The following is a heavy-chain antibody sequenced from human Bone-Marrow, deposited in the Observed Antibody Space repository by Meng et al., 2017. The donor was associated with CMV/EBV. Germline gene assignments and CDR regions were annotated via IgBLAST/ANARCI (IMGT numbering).Heavy chain of an antibody. Sequence: SETLSLTCAVYGGSFSGYYWSWIRQPPGKGLEWIGEINHSGSTNYNPSLKSRVTISVDTSKNQFSLKLSSVTAADTAVYYCASHSGGFWSGSRPGRYYFDYWGQGPRVTVSS. J-gene: IGHJ4*02. CDR2: INHSGST. CDR3: ASHSGGFWSGSRPGRYYFDY. V-gene: IGHV4-34*01. CDR1: GGSFSGYY. D-gene: IGHD3-3*01.